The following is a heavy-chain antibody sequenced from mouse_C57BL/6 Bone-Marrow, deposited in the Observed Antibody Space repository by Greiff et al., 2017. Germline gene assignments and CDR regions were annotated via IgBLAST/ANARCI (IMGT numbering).Heavy chain of an antibody. CDR2: FHPYNDDT. J-gene: IGHJ3*01. CDR3: ARPSYYYGSSYPFAY. Sequence: QVQLQQSGAELVKPGASVKMSCKASGYTFTTYPIEWMKQNHGKSLEWIGNFHPYNDDTKYNEKFKGKATLTVEKSSSTVYLELSRFTSDDSAVYYCARPSYYYGSSYPFAYWGQGTLVTVSA. D-gene: IGHD1-1*01. V-gene: IGHV1-47*01. CDR1: GYTFTTYP.